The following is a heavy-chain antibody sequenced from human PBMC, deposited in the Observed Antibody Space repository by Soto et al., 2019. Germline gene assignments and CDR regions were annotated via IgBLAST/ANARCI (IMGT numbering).Heavy chain of an antibody. D-gene: IGHD6-19*01. J-gene: IGHJ6*03. CDR3: TTNQWLEYYYYYMDV. Sequence: GGSLRLSCAASGFTFSNAWMSWVRQAPGKGLEWVGRIKSKTDGGTTDYAAPVKGRFTISRDDSKNTLYLQMNSLKTEDTAVYYCTTNQWLEYYYYYMDVWGKGTTVTVSS. CDR2: IKSKTDGGTT. CDR1: GFTFSNAW. V-gene: IGHV3-15*01.